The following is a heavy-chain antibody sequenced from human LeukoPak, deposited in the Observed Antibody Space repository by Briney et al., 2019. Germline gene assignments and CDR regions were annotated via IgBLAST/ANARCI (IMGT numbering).Heavy chain of an antibody. CDR3: ARETDCSSTSCYVPYYYYYGMDV. Sequence: ASVKVSCKASGYTFTSYGISWVRQAPGQGLEWMGWISAYNGNTNYAQKLQGRVTMTTDTSTSTAYMELRSLRSDDTAVYYCARETDCSSTSCYVPYYYYYGMDVWGQGTTVTVSS. J-gene: IGHJ6*02. D-gene: IGHD2-2*01. CDR1: GYTFTSYG. V-gene: IGHV1-18*01. CDR2: ISAYNGNT.